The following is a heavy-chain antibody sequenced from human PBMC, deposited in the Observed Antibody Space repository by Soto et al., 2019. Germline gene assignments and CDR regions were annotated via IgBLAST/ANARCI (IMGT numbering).Heavy chain of an antibody. J-gene: IGHJ5*02. CDR3: ARHVLDGHDYRNLWFAP. CDR2: IYYRGST. D-gene: IGHD4-4*01. V-gene: IGHV4-39*01. Sequence: ASETLSLTRTVSGGSISSSTDYWGWIRQPPGKGLEWIGSIYYRGSTYYNPSLKSRVTISIDTSKSQFSLNLTSVTASDTAVYFCARHVLDGHDYRNLWFAPWGQGTLVTVSS. CDR1: GGSISSSTDY.